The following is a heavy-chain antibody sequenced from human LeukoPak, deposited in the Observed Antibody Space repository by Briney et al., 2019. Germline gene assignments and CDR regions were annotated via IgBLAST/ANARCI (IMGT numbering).Heavy chain of an antibody. CDR2: IISSGSYI. Sequence: GGSLTLSCAASGFTFSSYSMNWVRQAPGKGLEWVSSIISSGSYIYYADSVKGRFTISRDNAKNSLFLQMNSLRAEDTAVYYCTRDFGGYCSGGSCYSGWSDYWGQGTLVTVSS. V-gene: IGHV3-21*01. D-gene: IGHD2-15*01. CDR1: GFTFSSYS. J-gene: IGHJ4*02. CDR3: TRDFGGYCSGGSCYSGWSDY.